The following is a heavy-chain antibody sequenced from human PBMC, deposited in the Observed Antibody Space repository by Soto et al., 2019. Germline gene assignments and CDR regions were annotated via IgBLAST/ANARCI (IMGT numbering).Heavy chain of an antibody. Sequence: LRLSCAASGFTFSDYYMSWIRQAPGKGLEWVSYISSSSSYTNYADSVKGRFTISRDNAKNSLYLQMNSLRAEDTAVYYCARKLRYYDSSGYYGDAFDIWGQGTMVTVSS. D-gene: IGHD3-22*01. J-gene: IGHJ3*02. CDR1: GFTFSDYY. V-gene: IGHV3-11*06. CDR2: ISSSSSYT. CDR3: ARKLRYYDSSGYYGDAFDI.